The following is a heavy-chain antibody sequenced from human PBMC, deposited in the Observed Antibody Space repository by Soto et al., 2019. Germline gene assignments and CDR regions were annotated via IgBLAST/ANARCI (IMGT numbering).Heavy chain of an antibody. CDR3: ARVTIAVAGRIDY. Sequence: SETLSLTCTVSGGSISSGGYYWSWIRQHPGKGLEWIGYIYYSGSTYYNPSLKSRVTISVDTSKNQFSLKLSSVTAADTAVYYCARVTIAVAGRIDYWGQGTLVTVSS. J-gene: IGHJ4*02. D-gene: IGHD6-19*01. V-gene: IGHV4-31*03. CDR1: GGSISSGGYY. CDR2: IYYSGST.